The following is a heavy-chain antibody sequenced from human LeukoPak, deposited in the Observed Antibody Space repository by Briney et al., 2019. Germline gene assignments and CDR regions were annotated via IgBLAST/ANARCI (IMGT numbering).Heavy chain of an antibody. CDR2: ISYDGKEK. J-gene: IGHJ4*02. V-gene: IGHV3-30*04. Sequence: PGGSLRLSCAASGVTFRTDTMHWVRQAPGKGLEWLAVISYDGKEKYYADSVKGRFSTSRDNSKNTLYLQMNSLRDEDTAVYYCAKGVYCSSTSCYYFDYWGQGTLVTVSS. CDR3: AKGVYCSSTSCYYFDY. CDR1: GVTFRTDT. D-gene: IGHD2-2*01.